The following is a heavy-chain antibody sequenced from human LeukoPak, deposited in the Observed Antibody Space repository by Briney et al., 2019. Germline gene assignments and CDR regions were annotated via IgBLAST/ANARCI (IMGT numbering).Heavy chain of an antibody. CDR3: ARECDGDCYSAFDI. CDR1: GYTFTNYA. J-gene: IGHJ3*02. V-gene: IGHV7-4-1*02. CDR2: IHTYTGNP. Sequence: ASVTVSCKASGYTFTNYAMNWVRQAPGQGLEWMGWIHTYTGNPTYAQGFTGRFVFSLDTSVSTAYLQISSLKAEDTAVYYCARECDGDCYSAFDIWGQGTKVTVSS. D-gene: IGHD2-21*02.